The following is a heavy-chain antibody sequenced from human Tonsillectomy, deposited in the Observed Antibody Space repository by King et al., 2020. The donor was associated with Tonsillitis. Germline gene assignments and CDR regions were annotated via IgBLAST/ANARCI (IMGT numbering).Heavy chain of an antibody. V-gene: IGHV1-18*01. D-gene: IGHD3-10*01. CDR3: ARGEWFGGLSPPPRYYYYGMDV. J-gene: IGHJ6*02. Sequence: QLVQSGAEVKKPGASVKVSCKASGYTFTSYGISWVRQAPGQGLEWMGWISAYNGNTNYAQKLQGRVTMTTDTSTSTAYMELRSLRSDDTAVYYCARGEWFGGLSPPPRYYYYGMDVWGQGTTVTVSS. CDR2: ISAYNGNT. CDR1: GYTFTSYG.